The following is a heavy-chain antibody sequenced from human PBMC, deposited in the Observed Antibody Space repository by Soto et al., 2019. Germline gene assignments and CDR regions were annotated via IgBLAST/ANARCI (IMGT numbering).Heavy chain of an antibody. Sequence: PSETLSLTCTVSGGSISSSSYYWGWIRQPPGKGLEWIGSIYYSGSTYYNPSLKSRVTISVDTSKNQFSLKLSSVTAADTAVYYCARRDSSSWPHDAFDIWGQGTMVTVSS. D-gene: IGHD6-13*01. J-gene: IGHJ3*02. CDR3: ARRDSSSWPHDAFDI. CDR1: GGSISSSSYY. V-gene: IGHV4-39*01. CDR2: IYYSGST.